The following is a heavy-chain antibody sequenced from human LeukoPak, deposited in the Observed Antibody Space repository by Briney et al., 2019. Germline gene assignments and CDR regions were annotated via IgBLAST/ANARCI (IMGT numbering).Heavy chain of an antibody. V-gene: IGHV1-46*01. CDR3: TREPAALGTNYPVYDS. CDR1: EYTFTTYY. CDR2: INPSGGSS. J-gene: IGHJ4*02. D-gene: IGHD7-27*01. Sequence: ASVKVSCKASEYTFTTYYMHWVRQAPGQGLEWMGIINPSGGSSTYAQKFQGRVSMTRDTSTSTVYMELSSLRSEDTAVYYCTREPAALGTNYPVYDSWGQGTLVTVSS.